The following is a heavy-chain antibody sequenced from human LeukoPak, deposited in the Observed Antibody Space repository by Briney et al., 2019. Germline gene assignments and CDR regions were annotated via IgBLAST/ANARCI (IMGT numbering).Heavy chain of an antibody. CDR1: GCSISSSSYY. J-gene: IGHJ1*01. CDR3: ARQYGSWYTFYFQH. CDR2: IYYSGST. Sequence: KPSETLSLTCTVSGCSISSSSYYWGWIRQPPGKGLEWVGSIYYSGSTYSNPSLKSRATISVDTSKNQFSLKLSSVTAADTAVYYCARQYGSWYTFYFQHWGQGTLVTVSS. V-gene: IGHV4-39*01. D-gene: IGHD6-13*01.